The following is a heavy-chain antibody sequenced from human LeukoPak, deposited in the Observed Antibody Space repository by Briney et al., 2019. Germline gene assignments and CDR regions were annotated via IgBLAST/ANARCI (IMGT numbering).Heavy chain of an antibody. V-gene: IGHV3-30*18. CDR1: GFTFSSYG. CDR2: LSFDGSNK. CDR3: AKVKSGSGYYSYIDY. Sequence: PGRSLRLSCAASGFTFSSYGMHWVRQAPGKGLEWVAVLSFDGSNKHYGGSEKGRFTISRDNSKNTLYLQMDSLRPEDTAVYYCAKVKSGSGYYSYIDYWRRGSPVTVSS. J-gene: IGHJ4*03. D-gene: IGHD3-22*01.